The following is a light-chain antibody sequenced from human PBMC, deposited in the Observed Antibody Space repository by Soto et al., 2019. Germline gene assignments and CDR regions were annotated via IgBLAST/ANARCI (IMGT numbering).Light chain of an antibody. CDR1: QSISNS. J-gene: IGKJ5*01. CDR3: QQRGEWPPGAT. Sequence: EIVLTQSPATLSLSPGERATLSCRAIQSISNSLAWYQQKPGQAPRLLIYDASNRASGIPARFSGSGSGTDFTLTISSLEPEDFALYYCQQRGEWPPGATFGQGTRLAI. V-gene: IGKV3-11*01. CDR2: DAS.